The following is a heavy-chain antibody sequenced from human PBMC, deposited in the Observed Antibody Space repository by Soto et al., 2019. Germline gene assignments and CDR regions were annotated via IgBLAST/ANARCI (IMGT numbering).Heavy chain of an antibody. CDR3: ARVVSYSSLRYSSGWFDY. D-gene: IGHD6-19*01. V-gene: IGHV3-11*01. J-gene: IGHJ4*02. CDR1: GFTFSDYY. CDR2: ISSSGSTI. Sequence: GGSLRLSCAASGFTFSDYYMSWIRQAPGKGLEWVSYISSSGSTIYYADSVKGRFTISRDNAKNSLYLQMNSLRAEDTAVYYCARVVSYSSLRYSSGWFDYWGQGTLVTVSS.